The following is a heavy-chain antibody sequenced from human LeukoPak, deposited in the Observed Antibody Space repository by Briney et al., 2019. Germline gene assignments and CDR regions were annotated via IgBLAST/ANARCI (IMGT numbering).Heavy chain of an antibody. CDR2: IYYSGST. V-gene: IGHV4-59*08. J-gene: IGHJ4*02. Sequence: SETLSLTCTVSGGSMSPYHWGWIRQPPGKGLEWTGYIYYSGSTNYNPSLNSRVTISVDTSKNQLSLRLSSVTAADTAIYYCARTGGNCSSTSCYLDYWGQGTLVTVSS. CDR1: GGSMSPYH. D-gene: IGHD2-2*01. CDR3: ARTGGNCSSTSCYLDY.